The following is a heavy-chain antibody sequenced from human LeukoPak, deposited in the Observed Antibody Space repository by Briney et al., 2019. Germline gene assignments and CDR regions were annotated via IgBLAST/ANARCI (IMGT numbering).Heavy chain of an antibody. CDR2: INQSGST. CDR1: GGSFSDYY. CDR3: ARGDYTTSAFDY. Sequence: SETLSLTCAVYGGSFSDYYWSWLRQPPGMGLEWIGEINQSGSTNYNPSLKSRVTISVDTSKNQFSLKLISVTAADTAVLYCARGDYTTSAFDYWGQGTLVTVSS. J-gene: IGHJ4*02. V-gene: IGHV4-34*01. D-gene: IGHD3-3*01.